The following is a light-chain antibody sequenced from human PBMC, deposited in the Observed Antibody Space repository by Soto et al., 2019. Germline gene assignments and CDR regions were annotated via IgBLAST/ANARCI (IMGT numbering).Light chain of an antibody. V-gene: IGLV1-44*01. Sequence: QSVLTQPPSVSGTPGQRVTISCSGSSSNIGGNVVNWYQQLPGTAPRLLMYTTDQRPSGVPDRFSGSKSGTSASLAISGVQSEDEADYYCAAWDDSLNGHVFGTGTKVTVL. CDR2: TTD. J-gene: IGLJ1*01. CDR1: SSNIGGNV. CDR3: AAWDDSLNGHV.